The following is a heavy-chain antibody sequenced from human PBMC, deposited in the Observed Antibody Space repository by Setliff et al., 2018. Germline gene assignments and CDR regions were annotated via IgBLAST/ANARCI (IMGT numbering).Heavy chain of an antibody. CDR1: GFTVSSSD. D-gene: IGHD2-21*02. CDR2: LSGDGNA. CDR3: AKDKDFVVVAAYFDS. V-gene: IGHV3-53*05. Sequence: GGSLRLSCATSGFTVSSSDMSWVRQAPGKGLEWISVLSGDGNAYYADSVKGRFTISRDNFENTLYLQMTSLRPEDTAVYYCAKDKDFVVVAAYFDSWGQGTPVTVS. J-gene: IGHJ4*02.